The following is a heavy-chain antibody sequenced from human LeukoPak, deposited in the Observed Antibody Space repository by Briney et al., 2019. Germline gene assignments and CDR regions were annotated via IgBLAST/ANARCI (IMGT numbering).Heavy chain of an antibody. Sequence: GGSLRLSCAASGFTFSSYAMSWVRQAPGKGLEWVSTISSTVGSSYSAASVKGRFTISRDNSKNRVYLQMNSLRAEDTAVYYCAKDANEDYDSSGYYKTHFDYWGQGTLVTVSS. J-gene: IGHJ4*02. V-gene: IGHV3-23*01. CDR1: GFTFSSYA. CDR3: AKDANEDYDSSGYYKTHFDY. CDR2: ISSTVGSS. D-gene: IGHD3-22*01.